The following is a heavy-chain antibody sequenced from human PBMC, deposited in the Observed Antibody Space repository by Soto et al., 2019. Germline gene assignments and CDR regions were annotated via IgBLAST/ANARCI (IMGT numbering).Heavy chain of an antibody. D-gene: IGHD5-18*01. CDR1: GFTFSSYG. Sequence: QVQLVESGGGVVQPGRSLRLSCAASGFTFSSYGMHWVRQAPGKGLEWVAVISYDGSNKYYADSVKGRFTISRDNSKNTLYLQMNSLRAEDTAVYYCARSGYSYRERYYYYGMDVWGQGTTVTVSS. CDR2: ISYDGSNK. V-gene: IGHV3-30*03. J-gene: IGHJ6*02. CDR3: ARSGYSYRERYYYYGMDV.